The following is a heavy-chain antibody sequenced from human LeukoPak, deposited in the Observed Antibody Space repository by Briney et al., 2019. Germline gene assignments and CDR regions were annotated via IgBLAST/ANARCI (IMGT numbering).Heavy chain of an antibody. CDR3: ARVDTAMAVQYYGMDV. D-gene: IGHD5-18*01. Sequence: ASVKVSCKASGYTFTSYGISWVRQAPGQGLEWMGWISAYNGNTNYAQKLQGRVTMTTDTSTSTAYMELRSLRSDDTAVYYCARVDTAMAVQYYGMDVWGKGTTVTVSS. CDR1: GYTFTSYG. V-gene: IGHV1-18*04. CDR2: ISAYNGNT. J-gene: IGHJ6*04.